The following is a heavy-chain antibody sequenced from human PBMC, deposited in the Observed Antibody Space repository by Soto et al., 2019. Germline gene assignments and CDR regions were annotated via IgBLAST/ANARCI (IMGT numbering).Heavy chain of an antibody. CDR3: AKRAYCSSTTCYHCFDY. CDR1: GFTFSTYD. V-gene: IGHV3-23*01. D-gene: IGHD2-2*01. J-gene: IGHJ4*02. CDR2: FSSTGGST. Sequence: EVQLLESGGGLVQPGGSLRLSCAASGFTFSTYDMSWVRQAPGKGLEWVSLFSSTGGSTFYADSVKGRFTISRDNSKNTLYLKMNSLRAEDTAVYYCAKRAYCSSTTCYHCFDYWGQGTLVTVSS.